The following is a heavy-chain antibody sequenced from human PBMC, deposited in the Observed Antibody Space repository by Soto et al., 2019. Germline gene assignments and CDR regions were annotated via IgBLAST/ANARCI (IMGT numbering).Heavy chain of an antibody. CDR3: ARAESIAARPGVDY. J-gene: IGHJ4*02. Sequence: AASGKVCCKASGYTFTSYGISWVRQAPGQGLEWMGWISAYNGNTNYAQKIQGRVTMTTDTSTSTAYMERRSLRSDDTAVYYCARAESIAARPGVDYWGQGTLVTVSS. CDR1: GYTFTSYG. D-gene: IGHD6-6*01. V-gene: IGHV1-18*01. CDR2: ISAYNGNT.